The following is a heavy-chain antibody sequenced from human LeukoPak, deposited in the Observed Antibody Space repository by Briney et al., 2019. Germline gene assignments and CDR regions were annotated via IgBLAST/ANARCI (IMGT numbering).Heavy chain of an antibody. Sequence: GWSLRLSCAASGFTFSSYAMSWVRQAPGKGLAWVSAMSGSSGSTYYADSVKSRVTISRDNSKNTLYLQMNSLRAEDTAVYYCAKDPMRPGTSTYFDYWAQGTLVTVSS. V-gene: IGHV3-23*01. CDR2: MSGSSGST. D-gene: IGHD1-7*01. J-gene: IGHJ4*02. CDR3: AKDPMRPGTSTYFDY. CDR1: GFTFSSYA.